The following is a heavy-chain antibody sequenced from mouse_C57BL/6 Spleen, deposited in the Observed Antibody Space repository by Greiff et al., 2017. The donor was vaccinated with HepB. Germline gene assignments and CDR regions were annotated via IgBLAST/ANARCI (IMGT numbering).Heavy chain of an antibody. CDR3: ARKLLEAMDY. CDR1: GFTFSDYG. CDR2: ISSGSSTI. J-gene: IGHJ4*01. V-gene: IGHV5-17*01. D-gene: IGHD2-1*01. Sequence: EVQLIESGGGLVKPGGSLKLSCAASGFTFSDYGMHWVRQAPEKGLEWVAYISSGSSTIYYADTVKGRFTISRDNAKNTLFLQMTSLRSEDTAMYYCARKLLEAMDYWGQGTSVTVSS.